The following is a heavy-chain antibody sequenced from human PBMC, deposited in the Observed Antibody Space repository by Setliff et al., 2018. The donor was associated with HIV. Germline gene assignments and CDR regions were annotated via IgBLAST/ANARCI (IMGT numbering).Heavy chain of an antibody. D-gene: IGHD3-10*01. J-gene: IGHJ6*03. Sequence: SVKVSCKASGGTFSSYAVTWVRQAPGQGLEWMGGIIAIFGTANYAQKFQGRVTITADESTSTAYMELSSLRSEDTAVYYCAREGVSLWFGELPSSHYMDVWGKGTKVTVSS. V-gene: IGHV1-69*13. CDR3: AREGVSLWFGELPSSHYMDV. CDR2: IIAIFGTA. CDR1: GGTFSSYA.